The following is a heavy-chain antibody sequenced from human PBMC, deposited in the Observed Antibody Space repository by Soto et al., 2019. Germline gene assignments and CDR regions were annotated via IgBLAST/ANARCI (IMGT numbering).Heavy chain of an antibody. V-gene: IGHV3-7*01. CDR1: GFTLSSYW. CDR3: ASGIITGTTSY. Sequence: RGGSLRLSCAASGFTLSSYWMSWGRQAPGKGLEWVANIKQDGSEKYYVDSVKGRFTISRDNAKNSLYLQMNSLRAEDTAVYYCASGIITGTTSYWGQGTLVTVSS. J-gene: IGHJ4*02. CDR2: IKQDGSEK. D-gene: IGHD1-20*01.